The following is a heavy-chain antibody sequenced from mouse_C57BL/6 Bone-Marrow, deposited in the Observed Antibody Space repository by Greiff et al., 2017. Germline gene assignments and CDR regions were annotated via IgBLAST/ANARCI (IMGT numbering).Heavy chain of an antibody. CDR2: IYPGDGDT. CDR1: GYAFSSSW. Sequence: QVQLQQSGPELVKPGASVKISCKASGYAFSSSWMNWVKQRPGKGLEWIGRIYPGDGDTNYNGKFKGKATLTADKSSSTAYMQLSSLTSEDSAVYFCAVVDPFAYWGQGTLVTVSA. D-gene: IGHD1-1*01. CDR3: AVVDPFAY. J-gene: IGHJ3*01. V-gene: IGHV1-82*01.